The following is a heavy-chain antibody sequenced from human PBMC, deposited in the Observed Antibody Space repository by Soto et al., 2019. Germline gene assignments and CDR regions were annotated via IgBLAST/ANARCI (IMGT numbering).Heavy chain of an antibody. D-gene: IGHD2-8*01. V-gene: IGHV3-23*01. CDR1: GFTFSSYA. CDR3: AKILYVPGWFDP. Sequence: EVQLLESGGGLVQPGGSLRLSCAASGFTFSSYAMSWVRQAPGKGLEWVSAISGSGGSTYYADSVKGRFTISRDNSKNTLYLQMNRLRAEDTAVYYCAKILYVPGWFDPWGQGTLVTVSS. J-gene: IGHJ5*02. CDR2: ISGSGGST.